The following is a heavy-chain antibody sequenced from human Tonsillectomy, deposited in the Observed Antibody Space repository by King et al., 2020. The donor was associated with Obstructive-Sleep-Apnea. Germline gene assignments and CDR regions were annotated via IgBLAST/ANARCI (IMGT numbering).Heavy chain of an antibody. CDR1: GGTFSSYA. V-gene: IGHV1-69*01. CDR2: IIPIFGTA. CDR3: ARDNGIAAAGTHPDFDY. J-gene: IGHJ4*02. Sequence: VQLVESGAEVKKPGSSVKVSCKASGGTFSSYAISWVRQAPGQGLEWMGGIIPIFGTANYAQKFQGRVTITADESTSTAYMELSSLRSEDTAVYYCARDNGIAAAGTHPDFDYWGQGTLVTVSS. D-gene: IGHD6-13*01.